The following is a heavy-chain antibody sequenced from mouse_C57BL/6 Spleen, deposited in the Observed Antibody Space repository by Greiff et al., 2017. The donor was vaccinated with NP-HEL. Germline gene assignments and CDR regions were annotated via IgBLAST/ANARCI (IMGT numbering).Heavy chain of an antibody. CDR3: ARTAQATGRAMDY. J-gene: IGHJ4*01. D-gene: IGHD3-2*02. CDR1: GYAFSSYW. V-gene: IGHV1-80*01. CDR2: IYPGDGDT. Sequence: QVQLQQSGAELVKPGASVKISCKASGYAFSSYWMNWVKQRPGKGLEWIGQIYPGDGDTNYNGKFKGKATLTADKSSSTAYMQLSSLTSEDSAVYFCARTAQATGRAMDYWGQGTSVTVSS.